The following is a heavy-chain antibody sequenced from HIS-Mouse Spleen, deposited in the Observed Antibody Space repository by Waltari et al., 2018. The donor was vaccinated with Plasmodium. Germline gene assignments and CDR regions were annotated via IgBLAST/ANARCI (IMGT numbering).Heavy chain of an antibody. CDR3: ALSGH. V-gene: IGHV3-30*04. D-gene: IGHD3-10*01. CDR2: ISYDGSNK. CDR1: GFTFSGYA. Sequence: QVPLVEPGGGVVQPGRSLRLSCAASGFTFSGYAMHWVRQAPGKGLEWVAVISYDGSNKYYADSVKGRFTISRDNSKNTLYLQMNSLRAEDTAVYYCALSGHWGQGTLVTVSS. J-gene: IGHJ4*02.